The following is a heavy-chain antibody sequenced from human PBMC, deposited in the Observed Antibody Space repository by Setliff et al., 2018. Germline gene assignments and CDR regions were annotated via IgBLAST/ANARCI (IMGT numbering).Heavy chain of an antibody. CDR1: TFTLGTYS. CDR3: ASSPANGGHDAFDV. CDR2: ISPYSDYI. D-gene: IGHD6-25*01. J-gene: IGHJ3*01. Sequence: PGESLKISCAASTFTLGTYSMHWVRQAPGKGLAWGSSISPYSDYIYYADSVKGRFTISRDNAKNSLYLQMNSLGAEDTAVYFCASSPANGGHDAFDVWGQGTMVTVSS. V-gene: IGHV3-21*06.